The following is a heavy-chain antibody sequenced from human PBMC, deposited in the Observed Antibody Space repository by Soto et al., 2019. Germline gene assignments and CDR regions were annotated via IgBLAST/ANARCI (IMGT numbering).Heavy chain of an antibody. D-gene: IGHD6-19*01. CDR2: ISGSGVST. J-gene: IGHJ4*02. CDR3: AKEGEYSSGWDNFDY. Sequence: EVRLLESGGGLVQPGGSLRLSCAASGFTFSSYAMSWVRQAPGKGLEWVSAISGSGVSTYYADSVKGRFTISRDNSKNTLYLQMNSLRAEDTAVYYCAKEGEYSSGWDNFDYWGQGTLVTVSS. V-gene: IGHV3-23*01. CDR1: GFTFSSYA.